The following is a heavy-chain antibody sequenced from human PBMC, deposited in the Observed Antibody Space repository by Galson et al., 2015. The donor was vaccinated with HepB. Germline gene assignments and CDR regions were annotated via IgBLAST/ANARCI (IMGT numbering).Heavy chain of an antibody. CDR3: ARQTPPVTSRGGNYSLDP. J-gene: IGHJ5*02. CDR2: VSSTGSS. CDR1: GASVNNNFYY. V-gene: IGHV4-39*01. D-gene: IGHD3-16*01. Sequence: ETLSLTCSVSGASVNNNFYYWAWIRQPPGKGLEWIGSVSSTGSSYHNPSLRTRVTISVDTSDNQFSLSLFSVTAADTAVYFCARQTPPVTSRGGNYSLDPWGPGTLVTVSS.